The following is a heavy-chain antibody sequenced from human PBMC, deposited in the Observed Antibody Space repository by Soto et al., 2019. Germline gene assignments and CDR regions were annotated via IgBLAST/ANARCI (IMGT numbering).Heavy chain of an antibody. CDR1: GFTFSDHY. D-gene: IGHD6-19*01. V-gene: IGHV3-72*01. CDR2: SRNKANSYTT. J-gene: IGHJ4*02. Sequence: VQLVESGGTLVQPGGSLRLSCATSGFTFSDHYMDWVRQAPGKGLEWVGRSRNKANSYTTEYAASVKGRFTVSRDDSKNSLLLQMNSLRTDDTAVYYCVRLSGGYSLDFWGQGSLVTVSS. CDR3: VRLSGGYSLDF.